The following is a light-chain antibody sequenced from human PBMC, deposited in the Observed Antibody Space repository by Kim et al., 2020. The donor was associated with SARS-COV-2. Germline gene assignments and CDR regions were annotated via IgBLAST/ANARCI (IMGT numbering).Light chain of an antibody. Sequence: DIQMTQSPSTLSASVGDRVTITCRASQSIISWLAWYQQKPGKAPKVLIYKASSLESGVPSRFSGSGSGTEFTLTISSLQPEDFATYYCQHYNGMSRTFGGGTKVDIK. J-gene: IGKJ4*01. V-gene: IGKV1-5*03. CDR2: KAS. CDR3: QHYNGMSRT. CDR1: QSIISW.